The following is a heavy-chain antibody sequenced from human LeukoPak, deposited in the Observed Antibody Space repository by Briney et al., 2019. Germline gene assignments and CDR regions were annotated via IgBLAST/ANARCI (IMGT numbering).Heavy chain of an antibody. Sequence: PSETLSLTCTVSGGSISSGGYYWSWIRQHPGKGLEWIGYIYYSGSTYYNPSLKSRVTISVDTSKNQFSLKLSSVTAADRAVYYCARWPYGDLYHYYYGMDVWGQGTTVTVSS. V-gene: IGHV4-31*03. D-gene: IGHD4-17*01. CDR2: IYYSGST. CDR1: GGSISSGGYY. CDR3: ARWPYGDLYHYYYGMDV. J-gene: IGHJ6*02.